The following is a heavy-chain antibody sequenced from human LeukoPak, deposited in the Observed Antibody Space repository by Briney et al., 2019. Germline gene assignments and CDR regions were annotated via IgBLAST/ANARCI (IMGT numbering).Heavy chain of an antibody. CDR3: AKSQLYSNYYYYYGMDV. D-gene: IGHD4-11*01. CDR2: ISDSGGYT. V-gene: IGHV3-23*01. J-gene: IGHJ6*02. CDR1: GFTFSSYA. Sequence: GGSLRLSCAASGFTFSSYAMSWVRQAPGKGLEWVSGISDSGGYTYYADSVKGRFTISKDNSKNTLYLQMNSLRAEDTAVYSCAKSQLYSNYYYYYGMDVWGQGTTVTVSS.